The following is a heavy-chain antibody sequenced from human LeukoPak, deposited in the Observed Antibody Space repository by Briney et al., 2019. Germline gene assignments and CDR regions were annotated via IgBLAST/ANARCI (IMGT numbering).Heavy chain of an antibody. D-gene: IGHD3-22*01. CDR3: AREHDRSGYSIGHYFDY. V-gene: IGHV4-61*02. CDR1: GGSISSGSYY. CDR2: IYTRGST. J-gene: IGHJ4*02. Sequence: SETLSLTCTVSGGSISSGSYYWSWIRQPAGKGLEWIGRIYTRGSTNYNPSLKSRVTISVDTSKNQFSLKLSSVTAADTAVYYCAREHDRSGYSIGHYFDYWGQGTLVTVSS.